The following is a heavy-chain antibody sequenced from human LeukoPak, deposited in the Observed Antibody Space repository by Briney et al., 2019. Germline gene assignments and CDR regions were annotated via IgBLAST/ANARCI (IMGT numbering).Heavy chain of an antibody. CDR3: ARDYQGGYGDKTVDY. CDR1: GASVSGSAYY. CDR2: IYYSGST. D-gene: IGHD5-18*01. Sequence: SETLSLTCTVSGASVSGSAYYWGWIRQPPGKGLEWIGSIYYSGSTYYNPSLKSRVTISVDTSKNQFSLKLSSVTAADTAVYYCARDYQGGYGDKTVDYWGQGTLVTVSS. J-gene: IGHJ4*02. V-gene: IGHV4-39*07.